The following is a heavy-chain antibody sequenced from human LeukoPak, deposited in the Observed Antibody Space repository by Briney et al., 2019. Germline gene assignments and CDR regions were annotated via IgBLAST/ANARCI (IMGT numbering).Heavy chain of an antibody. J-gene: IGHJ4*02. Sequence: GGSLRLSCAASGFTFSSYSMNWVRQAPGKGLEWVSSISSSSSYIYYADSVKGRFTISRDNAKNSLYLQMNSLRAEDTAVYYCASLDTAMVTNFGLWGQGTLVTVSS. CDR3: ASLDTAMVTNFGL. V-gene: IGHV3-21*04. CDR2: ISSSSSYI. D-gene: IGHD5-18*01. CDR1: GFTFSSYS.